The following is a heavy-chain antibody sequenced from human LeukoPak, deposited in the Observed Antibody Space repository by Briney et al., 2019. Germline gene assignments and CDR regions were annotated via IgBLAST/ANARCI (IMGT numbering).Heavy chain of an antibody. D-gene: IGHD1-26*01. CDR3: ARDSGSYLQPTDY. CDR2: ITANGGST. CDR1: GFTYSTYA. Sequence: PGGSLRLSCAASGFTYSTYAMTWVRQAPGKGLEWVSSITANGGSTYYADSVKGRFTISRDNSKNTLYLQMNSLRGDDTAVYHCARDSGSYLQPTDYWGQGTLVTVSS. V-gene: IGHV3-23*01. J-gene: IGHJ4*02.